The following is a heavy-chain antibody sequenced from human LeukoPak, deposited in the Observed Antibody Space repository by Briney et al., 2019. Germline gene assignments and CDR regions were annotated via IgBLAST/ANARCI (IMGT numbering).Heavy chain of an antibody. CDR2: IIGSGDLI. CDR1: GFTFSNAW. V-gene: IGHV3-48*02. CDR3: ARVRGATMSYHYFDY. Sequence: GGSLRLSCAASGFTFSNAWMSWVRQAPGKGLEWVSFIIGSGDLIYYADSVKGRFTISRDNAKNSLYLQMNSLRDEDTAVYYCARVRGATMSYHYFDYWGQGALVTVSS. J-gene: IGHJ4*02. D-gene: IGHD1-26*01.